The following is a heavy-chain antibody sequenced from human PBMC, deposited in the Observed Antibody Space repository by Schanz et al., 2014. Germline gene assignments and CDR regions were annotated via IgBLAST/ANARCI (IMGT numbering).Heavy chain of an antibody. D-gene: IGHD6-13*01. J-gene: IGHJ4*02. V-gene: IGHV3-9*01. CDR3: ARDSGSSSWYPSDY. CDR2: MSWNAGSL. Sequence: VQLVESGGDLVKPGGSLRLSCVASGFRFDDYAMHWVRQAPGKGLEWVSGMSWNAGSLGYGDSVKGRFTISRDNAKNSLYLQMNSLRAEDTALYYCARDSGSSSWYPSDYWGQGTLVTVSS. CDR1: GFRFDDYA.